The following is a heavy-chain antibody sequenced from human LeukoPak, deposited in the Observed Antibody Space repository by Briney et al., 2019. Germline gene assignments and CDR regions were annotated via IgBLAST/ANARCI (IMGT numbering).Heavy chain of an antibody. CDR2: INPNSGGT. V-gene: IGHV1-2*06. CDR1: GYTFTGYY. CDR3: ARDGSSSGRDSYFDD. Sequence: GASVKVSCKASGYTFTGYYMHWVRQAPAQGLEWMGRINPNSGGTNYAQKFQGRVTMTRDTSISTAYMELSRLRSDDTAVYHCARDGSSSGRDSYFDDWGQGTLVTVSS. D-gene: IGHD6-6*01. J-gene: IGHJ4*02.